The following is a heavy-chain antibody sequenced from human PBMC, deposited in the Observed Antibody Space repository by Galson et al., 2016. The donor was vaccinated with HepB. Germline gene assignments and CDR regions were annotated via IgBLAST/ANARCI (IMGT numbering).Heavy chain of an antibody. D-gene: IGHD3-9*01. J-gene: IGHJ4*02. CDR2: ISYDGSNK. V-gene: IGHV3-30*04. Sequence: SLRLSCAASGFTLSNYAMHWVRQAPGKGLEWVAIISYDGSNKYYADPVKGRFTISRDNSKNTLYLQMNSLRAEGTAVYYRASYPGYFPGNWGQGTLVTVSS. CDR1: GFTLSNYA. CDR3: ASYPGYFPGN.